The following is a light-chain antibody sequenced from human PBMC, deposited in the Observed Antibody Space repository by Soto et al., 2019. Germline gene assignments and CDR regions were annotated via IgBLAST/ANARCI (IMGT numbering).Light chain of an antibody. V-gene: IGLV2-14*01. CDR2: EVN. CDR3: CSYTPTNAVV. J-gene: IGLJ2*01. Sequence: QSALTQPASVSGSPGQSITISCTGTSSDIGGSDFVSWYQQHPGKAPKLVMSEVNNRPSGVSSRFSGSKSGNTASLTISGLQAEDEADYYCCSYTPTNAVVFGGGTKLTVL. CDR1: SSDIGGSDF.